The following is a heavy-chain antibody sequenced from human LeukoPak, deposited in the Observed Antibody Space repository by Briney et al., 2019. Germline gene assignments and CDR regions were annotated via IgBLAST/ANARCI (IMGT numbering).Heavy chain of an antibody. Sequence: ASVKVSCKASGYTFTGYYMHWVRQAPGQGLEWMGWINPNSGGPNYAQKFQGRVTMTRDTSISTAYMELSRLRSDDTAVYYCARPQYSGSYYLFDYWGQGTLVTVSS. V-gene: IGHV1-2*02. CDR1: GYTFTGYY. D-gene: IGHD1-26*01. CDR2: INPNSGGP. J-gene: IGHJ4*02. CDR3: ARPQYSGSYYLFDY.